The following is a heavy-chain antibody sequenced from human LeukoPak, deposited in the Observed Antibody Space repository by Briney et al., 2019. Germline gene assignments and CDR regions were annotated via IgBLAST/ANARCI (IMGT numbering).Heavy chain of an antibody. CDR1: GYTFTNYG. V-gene: IGHV1-18*01. J-gene: IGHJ4*02. Sequence: ASVKVSCTTSGYTFTNYGISWVRQAPGRGLEWMGWISAYNGNTKYEQKLQGRVTMTTDTSTSTAYMELRSLRSDDTAVYYCARSAEYYYDSSGYPNFDYWGQGTLVTVSS. CDR2: ISAYNGNT. D-gene: IGHD3-22*01. CDR3: ARSAEYYYDSSGYPNFDY.